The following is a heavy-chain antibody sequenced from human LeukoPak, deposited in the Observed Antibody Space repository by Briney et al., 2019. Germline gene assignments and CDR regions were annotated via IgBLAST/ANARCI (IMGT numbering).Heavy chain of an antibody. V-gene: IGHV4-4*07. Sequence: SETLSLTCTVSGGSISSYYWSWIRQPAGKGLEWIGRIYTSGSTNYNPSFKSRVTMSVDTSKNQFSLKLSSVTAADTAVYYCARGKMRYYYGSGSYYKTLYYFDYWGQGTLVTVSS. CDR2: IYTSGST. CDR1: GGSISSYY. J-gene: IGHJ4*02. CDR3: ARGKMRYYYGSGSYYKTLYYFDY. D-gene: IGHD3-10*01.